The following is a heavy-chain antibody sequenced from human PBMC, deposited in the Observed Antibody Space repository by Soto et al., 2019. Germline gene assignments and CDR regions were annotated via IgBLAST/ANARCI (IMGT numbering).Heavy chain of an antibody. CDR2: ISAYNGNT. CDR3: ARVVWNCSGGSCYSLDYYGMDV. Sequence: ASVKVSCKASGYTFTSYGISWVRQAPGQGLEWMGWISAYNGNTNYAQKLQGRVTMTTDTSTSTAYMELRSLRSDDTAVYYCARVVWNCSGGSCYSLDYYGMDVWGQGTTVTVSS. D-gene: IGHD2-15*01. J-gene: IGHJ6*02. V-gene: IGHV1-18*01. CDR1: GYTFTSYG.